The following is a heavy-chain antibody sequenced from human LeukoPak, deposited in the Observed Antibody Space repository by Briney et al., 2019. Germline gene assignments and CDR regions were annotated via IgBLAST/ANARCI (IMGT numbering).Heavy chain of an antibody. D-gene: IGHD6-19*01. J-gene: IGHJ4*02. V-gene: IGHV1-46*01. CDR2: VNPSGGST. Sequence: ASVKVSCKASGYTFTDYYMHWVRQAPGQGLEWMGIVNPSGGSTTYAQKFQGRVTMTRDTSTSRVYVELSSLRSEDTAVYFCARDGGRSGWYYFDYWGQGTLVTVSS. CDR3: ARDGGRSGWYYFDY. CDR1: GYTFTDYY.